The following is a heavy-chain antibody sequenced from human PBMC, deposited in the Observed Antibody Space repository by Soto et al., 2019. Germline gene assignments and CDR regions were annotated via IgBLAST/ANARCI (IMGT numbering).Heavy chain of an antibody. CDR1: RASIYSYY. CDR3: ARDGPIRGMDV. J-gene: IGHJ6*01. CDR2: IYYSGST. Sequence: SGTPSLTCPFSRASIYSYYGGWIRQPPGKGLEWIGYIYYSGSTNYNPSLKSRVTISVDTSKNQFSLKLSSVTAADTAVYYCARDGPIRGMDVWGQGHSVSGSS. V-gene: IGHV4-59*01.